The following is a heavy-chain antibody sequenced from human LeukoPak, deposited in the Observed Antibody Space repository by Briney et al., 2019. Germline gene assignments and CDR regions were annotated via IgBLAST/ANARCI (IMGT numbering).Heavy chain of an antibody. Sequence: PSETLSLTCTVSGGSISSYYWSWIRQPPGKGLEWIGYIYYSGSTNYNPSLKSRVTISVDTPKNQFSLKLSSVTAADTAVYYCARAVYYYDSSGYEDAFDLWGQGTMVTVSS. D-gene: IGHD3-22*01. CDR3: ARAVYYYDSSGYEDAFDL. J-gene: IGHJ3*01. CDR2: IYYSGST. V-gene: IGHV4-59*01. CDR1: GGSISSYY.